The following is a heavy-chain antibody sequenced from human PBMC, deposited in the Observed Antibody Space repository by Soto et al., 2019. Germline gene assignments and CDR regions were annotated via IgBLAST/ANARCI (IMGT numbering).Heavy chain of an antibody. CDR3: VRHPTHTELTACATHFFDY. D-gene: IGHD1-7*01. V-gene: IGHV4-39*01. CDR1: GGSITSTYSY. Sequence: QLQLQESGPGLVKPSETLSLTCTVSGGSITSTYSYWGWIRQPPGKGLEWIGSVYYTGTTNYKPYLECSVTISPDTPKNQFSLKLNSVTAADAAVYYCVRHPTHTELTACATHFFDYWGQGTLITVSS. J-gene: IGHJ4*02. CDR2: VYYTGTT.